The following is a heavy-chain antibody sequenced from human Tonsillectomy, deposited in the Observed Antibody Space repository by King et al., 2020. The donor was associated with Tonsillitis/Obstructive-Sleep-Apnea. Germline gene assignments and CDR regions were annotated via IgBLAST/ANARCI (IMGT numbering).Heavy chain of an antibody. CDR3: ARDHGGFTSCSFPSYSYMDV. CDR2: IDPSGGTS. V-gene: IGHV1-46*01. D-gene: IGHD2-2*01. Sequence: VQLVQSGAEVKKPGASVKVSCKASGSTFSNYYIHWVRQAPGQGLEWMGIIDPSGGTSSYTQKFQGRVSMTRDTSTSTVYMELNSLRSDDTAVYYCARDHGGFTSCSFPSYSYMDVWGKGTSVTVSS. CDR1: GSTFSNYY. J-gene: IGHJ6*03.